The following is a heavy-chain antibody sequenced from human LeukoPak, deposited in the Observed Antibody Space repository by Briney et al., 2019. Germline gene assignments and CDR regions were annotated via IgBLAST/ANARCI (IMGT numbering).Heavy chain of an antibody. CDR3: ARGPARGYFDY. CDR1: GGSISSYY. J-gene: IGHJ4*02. D-gene: IGHD1-14*01. V-gene: IGHV4-4*07. CDR2: VYTSGST. Sequence: PSETLSLTCTVSGGSISSYYWSWIRQPAGKGLEGIGRVYTSGSTTHNPSLKSRVTMSVDTSKNQFSLKLSSVTAADTAVYYCARGPARGYFDYWGQGTLVTVSS.